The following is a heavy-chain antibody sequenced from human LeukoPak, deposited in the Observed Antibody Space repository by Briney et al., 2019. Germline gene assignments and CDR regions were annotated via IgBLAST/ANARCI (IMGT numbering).Heavy chain of an antibody. CDR3: ARARSWSRHNWFDP. D-gene: IGHD2-15*01. V-gene: IGHV1-8*01. J-gene: IGHJ5*02. CDR2: MNPNSGNT. Sequence: SVKVSCKASGYTFTSYDINWVRQATGQGLEWMGWMNPNSGNTGYAQKFQGRVTMTRNSSISTAYMELSSLRSEDTAVYYCARARSWSRHNWFDPWGQGTLVTVSS. CDR1: GYTFTSYD.